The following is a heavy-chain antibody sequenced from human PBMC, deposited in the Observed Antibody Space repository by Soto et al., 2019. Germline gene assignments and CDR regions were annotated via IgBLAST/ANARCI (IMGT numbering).Heavy chain of an antibody. CDR2: FIPIFDTA. CDR3: ATHPMATVAYYAGMDV. J-gene: IGHJ6*04. V-gene: IGHV1-69*12. CDR1: RGPFSSYA. D-gene: IGHD4-4*01. Sequence: QVQLVQSGAEVKKPGSSVRVSCKASRGPFSSYAISWVRQAPGQGLEWMGGFIPIFDTAAYAKKFQGRVKITATQSTSTAYRELSSLVSEDTAVYYCATHPMATVAYYAGMDVWGKGTTVTVPS.